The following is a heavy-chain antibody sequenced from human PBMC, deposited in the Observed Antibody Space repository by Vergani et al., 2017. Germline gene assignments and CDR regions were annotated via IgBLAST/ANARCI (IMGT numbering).Heavy chain of an antibody. D-gene: IGHD3-22*01. V-gene: IGHV3-48*04. CDR3: ARDLDSEYYYDSSGYFDY. CDR1: GFTFSSYS. J-gene: IGHJ4*02. CDR2: ISSSSSTI. Sequence: EVQLVESGGGLVQPGGSLRLSCAAPGFTFSSYSMNWVRQAPGKGLEWVSYISSSSSTIYYADSVKGRFTMARDNAKNSLYLQRNSLRAEDTAVYYCARDLDSEYYYDSSGYFDYWGQGTLVTVSS.